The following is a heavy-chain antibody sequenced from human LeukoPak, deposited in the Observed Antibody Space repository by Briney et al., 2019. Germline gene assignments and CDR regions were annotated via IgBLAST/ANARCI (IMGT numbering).Heavy chain of an antibody. V-gene: IGHV1-69*01. J-gene: IGHJ6*03. CDR2: IIIIFGTP. Sequence: AASVKVSCKASGGTFSSYAISWVRQAPGQGLEWMGGIIIIFGTPNYAQKFQGRVTINADESTSTAYMELSSLRPDDTAVYYCARDHIVGAGYYYYYYMDVWGKGTTVTVSS. CDR1: GGTFSSYA. CDR3: ARDHIVGAGYYYYYYMDV. D-gene: IGHD1-26*01.